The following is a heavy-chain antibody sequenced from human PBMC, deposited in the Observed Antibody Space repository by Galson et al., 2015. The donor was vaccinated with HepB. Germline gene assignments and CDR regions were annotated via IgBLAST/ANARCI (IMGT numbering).Heavy chain of an antibody. CDR1: GYTLTELS. D-gene: IGHD3-3*01. J-gene: IGHJ6*04. V-gene: IGHV1-24*01. Sequence: SCKVSGYTLTELSMHWVRQAPGKGLEWMGGFDPEDGETIYAQKFQGRVTMTEDTSTDTAYMELSSLRSEDTAVYYCATDLTLRQYYDFWSGYTQIWGKGTTVTVSS. CDR2: FDPEDGET. CDR3: ATDLTLRQYYDFWSGYTQI.